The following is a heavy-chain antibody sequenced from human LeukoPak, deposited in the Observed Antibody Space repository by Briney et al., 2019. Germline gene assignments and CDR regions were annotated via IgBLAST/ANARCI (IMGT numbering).Heavy chain of an antibody. V-gene: IGHV4-39*01. Sequence: SETLSLTCTVSGGAITSSIYYFSWVRQPPGKGLECIGYIYYSGTTYYSPSLKSRVTISVDTSKNQFSLKLSSVTAADTAVYYCARSELVGATTDYWGQGTLVTVSS. CDR2: IYYSGTT. CDR3: ARSELVGATTDY. D-gene: IGHD1-26*01. CDR1: GGAITSSIYY. J-gene: IGHJ4*02.